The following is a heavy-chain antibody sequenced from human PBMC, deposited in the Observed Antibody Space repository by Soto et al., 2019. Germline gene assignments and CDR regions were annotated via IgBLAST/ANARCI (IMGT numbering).Heavy chain of an antibody. D-gene: IGHD2-15*01. Sequence: QVQLVQSGAEVKKPGASVKMACKASGYTFTRYTMNWVRQAPGQRLEWMGWINPDNGNTKSSQKFKDRVIITRDTSASTVYMDLSSLRSEDTAVYYCARCIATGQLDPWGQGALVTVSS. J-gene: IGHJ5*02. V-gene: IGHV1-3*01. CDR3: ARCIATGQLDP. CDR1: GYTFTRYT. CDR2: INPDNGNT.